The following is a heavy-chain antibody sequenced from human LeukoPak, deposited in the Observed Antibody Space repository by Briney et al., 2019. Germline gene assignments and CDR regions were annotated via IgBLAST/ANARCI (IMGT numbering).Heavy chain of an antibody. CDR3: ARDPDVAARLDY. Sequence: ASVKVSCKASGYTFTGYYMHWVRQAPGQGLEWMGWINPNSGGTNYAQKLQGRVTMTRDTSISTAHMELSRLRSDDTAVYYCARDPDVAARLDYWGQGTLVTVSS. CDR2: INPNSGGT. V-gene: IGHV1-2*02. CDR1: GYTFTGYY. J-gene: IGHJ4*02. D-gene: IGHD6-6*01.